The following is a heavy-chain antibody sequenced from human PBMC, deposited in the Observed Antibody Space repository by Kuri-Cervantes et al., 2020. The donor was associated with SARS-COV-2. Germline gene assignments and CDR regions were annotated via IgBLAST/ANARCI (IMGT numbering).Heavy chain of an antibody. J-gene: IGHJ6*02. CDR1: GYTFTSYG. Sequence: ASVKVSCKASGYTFTSYGISWVRQAPGQGLEWMGWISAYNGNTNYAQKLQGRVTMTTDTSTSTAYMELRSLRSEDTAVYYCVRDGAYNYYDSNHYGMDVWGQGTTVTVSS. CDR2: ISAYNGNT. D-gene: IGHD3-22*01. V-gene: IGHV1-18*01. CDR3: VRDGAYNYYDSNHYGMDV.